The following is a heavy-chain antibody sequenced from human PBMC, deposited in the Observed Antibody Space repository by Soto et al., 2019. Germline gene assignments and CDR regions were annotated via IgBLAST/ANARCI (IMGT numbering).Heavy chain of an antibody. CDR1: GYTFASYW. J-gene: IGHJ4*02. Sequence: XESLKLCCKSSGYTFASYWIGLVLQMPGKGLEWMGIIYPGDSDTRYSPSFQGQVTISADKSINTAYLQWSSLKASDTAMYYCARAGEGGKSHAWDYWGQGTLVTVSS. CDR3: ARAGEGGKSHAWDY. CDR2: IYPGDSDT. D-gene: IGHD3-10*01. V-gene: IGHV5-51*01.